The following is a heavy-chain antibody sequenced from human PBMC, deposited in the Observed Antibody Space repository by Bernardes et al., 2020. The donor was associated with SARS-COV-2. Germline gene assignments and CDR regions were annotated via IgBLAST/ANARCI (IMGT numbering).Heavy chain of an antibody. V-gene: IGHV1-46*01. D-gene: IGHD3-16*01. Sequence: SVTVSCNASGYTFTIYYMHWRRQAPGQGLEWMGIIDPSGGSTSYAQNFQGRVTMTRDKSTSTVYIELSSLSSEDKAVYYCVRGSIVQGEALDIWGQGTMVTVSS. CDR2: IDPSGGST. J-gene: IGHJ3*02. CDR1: GYTFTIYY. CDR3: VRGSIVQGEALDI.